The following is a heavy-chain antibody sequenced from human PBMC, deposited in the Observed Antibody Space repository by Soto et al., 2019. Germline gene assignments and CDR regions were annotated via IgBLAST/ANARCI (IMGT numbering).Heavy chain of an antibody. CDR1: GASTSGYF. CDR3: AREARGVISGMDV. V-gene: IGHV4-59*01. Sequence: SETLSLTCTVSGASTSGYFWTWIRQPPGKGLEWIGYFYGGSTNYNPSLKSRATISMAPSKNHFSLNLMSVTAADTAVYYCAREARGVISGMDVWGQGTTVTVSS. D-gene: IGHD3-10*01. CDR2: FYGGST. J-gene: IGHJ6*02.